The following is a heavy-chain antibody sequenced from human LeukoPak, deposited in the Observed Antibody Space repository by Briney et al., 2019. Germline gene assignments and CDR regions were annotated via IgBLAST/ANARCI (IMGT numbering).Heavy chain of an antibody. V-gene: IGHV3-11*05. CDR1: GFTFSDYY. Sequence: GGSLRLSCTASGFTFSDYYMTWIRQAPGKGLEWLSYVSTDSTYTNYADTVKGRFTISRDNAKSSLYLQLNSLTAEDTAVYYCTREDNWYFDLWGRGTLVTVSS. CDR3: TREDNWYFDL. CDR2: VSTDSTYT. J-gene: IGHJ2*01.